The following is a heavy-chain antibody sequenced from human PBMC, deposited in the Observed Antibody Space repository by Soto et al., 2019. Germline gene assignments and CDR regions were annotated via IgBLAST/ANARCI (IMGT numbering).Heavy chain of an antibody. D-gene: IGHD2-15*01. Sequence: QVQLQQWGAGLLKPSETLSLTCAVYGGSFSGYYWTWIRQPPGTGLEWIGEINHSGSTNYNPSLKSRVTISVDTYKNQISLKLTSVTAADTVVYYGARDKLIGLFENWGQGTVVTVSS. CDR1: GGSFSGYY. CDR2: INHSGST. CDR3: ARDKLIGLFEN. V-gene: IGHV4-34*01. J-gene: IGHJ4*02.